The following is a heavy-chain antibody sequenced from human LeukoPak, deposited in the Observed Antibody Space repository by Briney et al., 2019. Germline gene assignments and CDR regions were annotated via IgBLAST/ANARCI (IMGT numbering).Heavy chain of an antibody. CDR3: ARSNGLLWFGEFDY. Sequence: ASVKVSCKASGYTFTSYGISWVRQAPGQGLEWMGWISAYNGNTNYAQKLQGRVTMTTDTSTSTAYMELRSLRSDDTAVYYCARSNGLLWFGEFDYWGRGTLVTVSS. CDR1: GYTFTSYG. V-gene: IGHV1-18*04. CDR2: ISAYNGNT. D-gene: IGHD3-10*01. J-gene: IGHJ4*02.